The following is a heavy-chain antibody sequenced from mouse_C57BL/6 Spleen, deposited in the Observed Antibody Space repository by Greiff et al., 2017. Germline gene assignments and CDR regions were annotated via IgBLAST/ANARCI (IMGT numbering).Heavy chain of an antibody. D-gene: IGHD1-1*01. V-gene: IGHV1-52*01. CDR3: ARRPTVVADWYFDV. J-gene: IGHJ1*03. CDR2: IDPSDSET. Sequence: QVQLQQPGAELVRPGSSVKLSCKASGYTFTSYWMHWVKQRPIQGLEWIGNIDPSDSETHYNQKFKDKATLTVDKSSSTAYMQLGSLTSEDSAVYYCARRPTVVADWYFDVWGTGTTVTVAS. CDR1: GYTFTSYW.